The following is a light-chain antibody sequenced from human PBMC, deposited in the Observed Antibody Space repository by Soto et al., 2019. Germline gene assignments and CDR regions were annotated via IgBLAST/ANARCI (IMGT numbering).Light chain of an antibody. CDR2: EAS. J-gene: IGLJ2*01. V-gene: IGLV2-23*01. CDR3: CSYAGSSTLV. Sequence: QSVLTQPASVSGSPGQSITISCTGTSSDVGSYNLVSWYQQHPGKAPKLMIYEASKRTSGVSNRFSGSKSGNTASLTISGLQAEEEADYYCCSYAGSSTLVFGGGTKVTVL. CDR1: SSDVGSYNL.